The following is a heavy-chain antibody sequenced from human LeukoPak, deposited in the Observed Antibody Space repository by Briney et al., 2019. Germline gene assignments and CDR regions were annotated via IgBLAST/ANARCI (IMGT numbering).Heavy chain of an antibody. CDR2: IWYGGSNK. D-gene: IGHD6-19*01. V-gene: IGHV3-33*08. CDR3: VRVAVGEYHFDH. CDR1: GFTFSSYG. J-gene: IGHJ4*02. Sequence: GGSLRLSCAASGFTFSSYGMHWVRQAPGKGLEWVAVIWYGGSNKYYADSVKDRFTISRDNAKNTLYLQMNSLRAEDTAVYYCVRVAVGEYHFDHWGQGTLVTVSS.